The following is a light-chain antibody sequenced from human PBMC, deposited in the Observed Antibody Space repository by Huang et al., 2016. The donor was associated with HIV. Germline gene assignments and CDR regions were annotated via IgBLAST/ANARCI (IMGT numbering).Light chain of an antibody. CDR1: QNIKTN. CDR2: DSS. CDR3: QQYQDWPPWT. Sequence: EVVMTQSPATLSVSPGEGATLSCRARQNIKTNLAWYQQKPGQAPRLLIYDSSRRDTGIPARFSGSGSGTEFTLIISSLQSEDYAVYYCQQYQDWPPWTFGQGTKVEIK. V-gene: IGKV3-15*01. J-gene: IGKJ1*01.